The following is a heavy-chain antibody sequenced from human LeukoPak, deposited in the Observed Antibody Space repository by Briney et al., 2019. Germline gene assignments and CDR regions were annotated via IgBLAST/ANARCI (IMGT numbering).Heavy chain of an antibody. CDR1: GGSISSGDYY. V-gene: IGHV4-30-4*01. J-gene: IGHJ5*02. D-gene: IGHD3-22*01. Sequence: SETLSLTCTVSGGSISSGDYYWSWIRQPPGKGLEWVGYMYYSGSTYYNPSLKSRVTISVDTSKNQFSLKLSSVTAADTAVYYCARPYYYDSRIDPWGQGTLVTVSS. CDR3: ARPYYYDSRIDP. CDR2: MYYSGST.